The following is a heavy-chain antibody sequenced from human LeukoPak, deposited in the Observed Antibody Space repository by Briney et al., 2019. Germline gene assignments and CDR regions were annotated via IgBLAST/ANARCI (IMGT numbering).Heavy chain of an antibody. J-gene: IGHJ4*02. CDR2: ISSGSSTI. V-gene: IGHV3-48*01. D-gene: IGHD6-19*01. CDR3: ARGWDSSGIGYFDY. Sequence: GGSLRLSCAASGFTFSSYSMNWVRQAPGKGLEWVSYISSGSSTIYSADSVQGRFTISRDNAKNSLYLQMNSLRAEDTAVYYCARGWDSSGIGYFDYWCQGTLVTVSS. CDR1: GFTFSSYS.